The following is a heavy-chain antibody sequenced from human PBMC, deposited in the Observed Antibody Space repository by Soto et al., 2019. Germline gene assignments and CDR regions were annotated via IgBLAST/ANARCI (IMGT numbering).Heavy chain of an antibody. CDR1: GLTFDDYA. J-gene: IGHJ4*02. D-gene: IGHD3-9*01. CDR2: ISWNSGSI. Sequence: EVQLVESGGGLVQSGKSLRLSCAASGLTFDDYAMHWVRQAPGKDLEWVSGISWNSGSIGYADSVKGRFTISRDNAKNSXXLQRNSLRAGDTALYYCASGRGYDILTGYYPYFDYWGQGTLVTVSS. V-gene: IGHV3-9*01. CDR3: ASGRGYDILTGYYPYFDY.